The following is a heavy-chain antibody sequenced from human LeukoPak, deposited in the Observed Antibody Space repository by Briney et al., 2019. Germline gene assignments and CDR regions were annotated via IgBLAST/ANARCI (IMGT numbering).Heavy chain of an antibody. CDR2: IWYDGSKK. D-gene: IGHD5-18*01. J-gene: IGHJ6*03. CDR1: GFTFSSNG. Sequence: PGGSLRLSCAASGFTFSSNGVLWARQVPGKGLEWVAVIWYDGSKKYYADSAKGRFTISRDNSKNTLYLQMNSLRAEDTAVYYCARSSVDTTMAGYYYFYMDVWGKGTTVTVSS. V-gene: IGHV3-33*01. CDR3: ARSSVDTTMAGYYYFYMDV.